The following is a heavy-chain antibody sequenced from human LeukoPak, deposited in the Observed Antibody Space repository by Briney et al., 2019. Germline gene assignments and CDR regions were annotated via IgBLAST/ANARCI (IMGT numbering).Heavy chain of an antibody. V-gene: IGHV4-59*01. CDR1: GGSISSYY. D-gene: IGHD1/OR15-1a*01. Sequence: KPSETLSLTCTASGGSISSYYWSWIRQPPGKGLEWIGYIYCSGSTNYNPYLKSRVTMSVDTSNNQFSLKLSSVTAADTAVYYCARDEQGDWFDPWGQGTLVTVSS. CDR3: ARDEQGDWFDP. CDR2: IYCSGST. J-gene: IGHJ5*02.